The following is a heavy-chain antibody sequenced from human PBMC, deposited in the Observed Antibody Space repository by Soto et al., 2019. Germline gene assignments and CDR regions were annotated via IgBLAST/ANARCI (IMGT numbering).Heavy chain of an antibody. Sequence: EVQLVESGGGLVKPGGSLKLSCAASGFTFSSYSMNWVRQAPGKGLEWVSSISSSSSYIYYADSVKGRFTISRDNAKNSLYLQMNSLRAEDTAVYYCARDLYSSSARYFDYWGQGTLVTVSS. V-gene: IGHV3-21*01. J-gene: IGHJ4*02. CDR3: ARDLYSSSARYFDY. D-gene: IGHD6-6*01. CDR1: GFTFSSYS. CDR2: ISSSSSYI.